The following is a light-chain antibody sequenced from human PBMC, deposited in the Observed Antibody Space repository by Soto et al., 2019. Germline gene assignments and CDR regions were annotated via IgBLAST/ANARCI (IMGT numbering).Light chain of an antibody. CDR2: KAS. CDR3: QQYKNYRK. CDR1: QSISSW. V-gene: IGKV1-5*03. Sequence: DIQMTQSPSTLSASVGDRVTITCRASQSISSWLAWYQQKPGKAPKLLIYKASSLESGVPSRFSGSGSGTEFTLTISSLQPDDFATYYCQQYKNYRKFGQGTKVEIK. J-gene: IGKJ1*01.